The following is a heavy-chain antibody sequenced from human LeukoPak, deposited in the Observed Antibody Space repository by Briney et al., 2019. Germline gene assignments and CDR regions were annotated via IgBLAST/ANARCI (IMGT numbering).Heavy chain of an antibody. CDR2: ISSTSRYI. J-gene: IGHJ6*03. CDR1: QFTFSSYN. D-gene: IGHD2-2*01. Sequence: GGSLRLSCAASQFTFSSYNMNWVRQAPGKGLEWVSSISSTSRYIYYADSVKGRFTISRDNSKNTLYLQMNSLRAEDTAVYYCAKDENRAYCSSTSCYYPNGDYYYYMDVWGKGTTVTVSS. CDR3: AKDENRAYCSSTSCYYPNGDYYYYMDV. V-gene: IGHV3-21*04.